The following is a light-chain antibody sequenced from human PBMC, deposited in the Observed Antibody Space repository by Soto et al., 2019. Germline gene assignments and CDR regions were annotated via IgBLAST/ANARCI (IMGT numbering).Light chain of an antibody. J-gene: IGLJ1*01. V-gene: IGLV2-18*02. CDR3: SSYTSSSTLYV. CDR1: SSDVGSYNR. CDR2: EVS. Sequence: QSALTQPPSVSGSPGQSVTISCTGTSSDVGSYNRVSWYQQPPGTAPKLMIYEVSNRPSGVPDRFSGSKSGNTASLTISGPQAEDEADYYCSSYTSSSTLYVFGTGTKVTVL.